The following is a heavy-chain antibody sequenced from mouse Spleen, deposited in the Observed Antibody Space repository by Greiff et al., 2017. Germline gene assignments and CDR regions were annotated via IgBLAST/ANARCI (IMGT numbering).Heavy chain of an antibody. D-gene: IGHD1-1*01. CDR3: ARDQGYGSSSYYYAMDY. CDR1: GFTFSDYY. V-gene: IGHV5-16*01. J-gene: IGHJ4*01. Sequence: DVQLVESEGGLVQPGSSMKLSCTASGFTFSDYYMAWVRQVPEKGLEWVANINYDGSSTYYLDSLKSRFIISRDNAKNILYLQMSSLKSEDTATYYCARDQGYGSSSYYYAMDYWGQGTSVTVSS. CDR2: INYDGSST.